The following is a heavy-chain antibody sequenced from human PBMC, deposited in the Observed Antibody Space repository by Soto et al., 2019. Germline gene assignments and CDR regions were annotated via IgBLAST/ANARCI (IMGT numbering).Heavy chain of an antibody. Sequence: QGQLEQSGAEVKRPGASVKVSCKASGYAFTNYGISWVRQAPGQGLEWIGWITVNSGNTKYAQKIQGRVTMSTDTSTSTAYMELRSLRYDDTAVYFCARGLGGGYYYLDYWGQGTLVTVSS. CDR3: ARGLGGGYYYLDY. CDR1: GYAFTNYG. V-gene: IGHV1-18*01. J-gene: IGHJ4*02. CDR2: ITVNSGNT. D-gene: IGHD1-26*01.